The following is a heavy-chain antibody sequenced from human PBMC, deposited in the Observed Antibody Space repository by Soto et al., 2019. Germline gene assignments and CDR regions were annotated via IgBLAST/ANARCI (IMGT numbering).Heavy chain of an antibody. CDR2: INTDGSST. D-gene: IGHD3-9*01. CDR3: ARSPGGYYID. J-gene: IGHJ3*01. Sequence: EVQLVESGGGLVQPGGSLRLSCADSGFSFSSYWMHWVRQGPGKGLVWVARINTDGSSTNYADSVKGRFTISRDNAKNTLYLQMNSLRAADTAVYYCARSPGGYYIDWGQGTMVTVCS. CDR1: GFSFSSYW. V-gene: IGHV3-74*01.